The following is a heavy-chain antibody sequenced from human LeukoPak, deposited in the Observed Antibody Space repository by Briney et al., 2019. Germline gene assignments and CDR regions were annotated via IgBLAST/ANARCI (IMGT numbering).Heavy chain of an antibody. CDR1: GGSISSYY. V-gene: IGHV4-59*01. J-gene: IGHJ6*03. D-gene: IGHD3-3*01. CDR2: IYYSGST. CDR3: ARVGTIFGVVIPYYYYYYMGV. Sequence: SETLSLTCTVSGGSISSYYWSWIRQPPGKGLEWIGYIYYSGSTNYNPSLKSRVTISVDTSKNQFSLKLSSVTAADTAVYYCARVGTIFGVVIPYYYYYYMGVWGKGTTVTVSS.